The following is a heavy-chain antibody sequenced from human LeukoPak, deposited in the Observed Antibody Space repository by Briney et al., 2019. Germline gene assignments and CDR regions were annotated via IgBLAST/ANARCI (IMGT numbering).Heavy chain of an antibody. V-gene: IGHV3-23*01. D-gene: IGHD3-3*01. Sequence: GGSLRLSCAASGFTFSSYAMSWVRQAPGKGLEWVSAISGSGGSTYYADSVKGRFTISRDNSKNTLYLQMNSLRAEDTAVYYCAKGSRVAFDFWSGYPDYWGQGTLVTVSS. CDR3: AKGSRVAFDFWSGYPDY. CDR1: GFTFSSYA. CDR2: ISGSGGST. J-gene: IGHJ4*02.